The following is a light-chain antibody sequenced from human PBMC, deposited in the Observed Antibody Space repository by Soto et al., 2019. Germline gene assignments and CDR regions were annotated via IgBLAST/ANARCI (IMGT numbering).Light chain of an antibody. CDR3: QHYNSYSEA. Sequence: DIQKAQSPSTLSESVGDRVTITCRASQTISSWLAWYQQKPGKAPKLLIYKASTLKSGVPSRFSGSGSGTEFTLTISSLQPDDFATYYCQHYNSYSEAFGQGTKVDIK. V-gene: IGKV1-5*03. CDR2: KAS. CDR1: QTISSW. J-gene: IGKJ1*01.